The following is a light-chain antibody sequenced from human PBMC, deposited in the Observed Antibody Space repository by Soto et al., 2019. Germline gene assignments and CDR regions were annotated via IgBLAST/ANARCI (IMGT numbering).Light chain of an antibody. Sequence: DIQMSQSPSSLSASVGDSVTITCRASQSINRWLAWYQQKPGRAPKLLIYDASSLQSGVPSRFSGSGSGTEFALTISSLQPDDFATYHCQEYNTYSWAFGQVTKVDIK. CDR3: QEYNTYSWA. CDR1: QSINRW. CDR2: DAS. V-gene: IGKV1-5*01. J-gene: IGKJ1*01.